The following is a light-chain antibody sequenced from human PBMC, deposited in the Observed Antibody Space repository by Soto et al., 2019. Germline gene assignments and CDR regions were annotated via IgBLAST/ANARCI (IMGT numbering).Light chain of an antibody. CDR2: EVS. J-gene: IGLJ1*01. CDR1: STDVGGYKY. V-gene: IGLV2-8*01. CDR3: SSYAGSNNYV. Sequence: QSVLTQPPSASGSPGQSVTISCTGTSTDVGGYKYVSWYQQHPGKAPKLMIYEVSKRSSGVPDRFSGYKSGNTASLTVSGLQAEDEDDYYCSSYAGSNNYVFGSGTKLTVL.